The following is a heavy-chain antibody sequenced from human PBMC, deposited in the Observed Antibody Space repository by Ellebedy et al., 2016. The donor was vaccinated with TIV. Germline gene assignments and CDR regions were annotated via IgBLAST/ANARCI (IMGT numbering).Heavy chain of an antibody. CDR3: AGDFNWVDY. J-gene: IGHJ4*02. Sequence: DSVRGRFTISRDNAKDSMFLQMNSLRVEDTAAYYCAGDFNWVDYWGQGTLVTVSS. V-gene: IGHV3-21*01. D-gene: IGHD7-27*01.